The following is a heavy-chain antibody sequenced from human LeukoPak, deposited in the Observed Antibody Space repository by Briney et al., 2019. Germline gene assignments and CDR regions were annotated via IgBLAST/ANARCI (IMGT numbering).Heavy chain of an antibody. CDR3: AKSGLNRFDY. CDR1: GFTFSSYA. V-gene: IGHV3-30*04. J-gene: IGHJ4*02. Sequence: PGGSLRLSCAASGFTFSSYAMHWVRQAPGKGLEWVAVISYDGSNKYYADSVKGRFTISRDDSKKTLYLQMNSLRAEDTAVYYCAKSGLNRFDYWGQGILVTVSS. D-gene: IGHD3-3*01. CDR2: ISYDGSNK.